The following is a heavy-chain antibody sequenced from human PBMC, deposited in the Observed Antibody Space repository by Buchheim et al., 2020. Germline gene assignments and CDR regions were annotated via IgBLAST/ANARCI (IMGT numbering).Heavy chain of an antibody. Sequence: QVQLVQSGAEVKKPGASVKVSCKASGYTFTGYYMHWVRQAPGQGLEWMGWINPNSGGTNYAQKFQGWVTMTRDTSISTAYMELSRLRSDDTAVYYCARSEVDCSGGSCYSETIYYYGMDVWGQGTT. CDR2: INPNSGGT. D-gene: IGHD2-15*01. CDR3: ARSEVDCSGGSCYSETIYYYGMDV. CDR1: GYTFTGYY. V-gene: IGHV1-2*04. J-gene: IGHJ6*02.